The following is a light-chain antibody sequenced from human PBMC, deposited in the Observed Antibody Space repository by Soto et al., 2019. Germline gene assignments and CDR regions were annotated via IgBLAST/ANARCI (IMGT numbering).Light chain of an antibody. CDR1: QGITSY. Sequence: DIQMTQSPSFLSASVGDRVTITCRASQGITSYLAWYQQKPGKAPKLLIYSASSFQSGVPSRFSGSGSGTEFTLTISSLQPEDFATYYCQQFNSYSFTFGPGTKVDIK. V-gene: IGKV1-9*01. J-gene: IGKJ3*01. CDR3: QQFNSYSFT. CDR2: SAS.